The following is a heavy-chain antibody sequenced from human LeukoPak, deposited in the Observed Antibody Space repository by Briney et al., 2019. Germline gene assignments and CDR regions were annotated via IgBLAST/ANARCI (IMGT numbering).Heavy chain of an antibody. CDR3: AKEQRIRHCSEGVCMEGYYFDY. D-gene: IGHD2-8*01. V-gene: IGHV3-23*01. Sequence: PGGSLRLSCTGSGFNFNMFAMNWVRQPPGQGLEWFSGLSRGGGITNYADSVKGRFTISRDKSKNMVFLQMNSLRPEDTAVYYCAKEQRIRHCSEGVCMEGYYFDYWGQGSLVTVSS. CDR1: GFNFNMFA. CDR2: LSRGGGIT. J-gene: IGHJ4*02.